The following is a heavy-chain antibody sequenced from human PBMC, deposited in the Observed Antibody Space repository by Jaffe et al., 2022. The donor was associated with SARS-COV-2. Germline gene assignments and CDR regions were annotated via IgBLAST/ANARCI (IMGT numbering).Heavy chain of an antibody. D-gene: IGHD5-12*01. J-gene: IGHJ4*02. V-gene: IGHV3-15*01. Sequence: EVQLVESGGGLVKPGGSLRLSCAASGFTFSNAWMSWVRQAPGKGLEWVGRIKSKTDGGTTDYAAPVKGRFTISRDDSKNTLYLQMNSLKTEDTAVYYCTTDLYSGYDLDFDYWGQGTLVTVSS. CDR3: TTDLYSGYDLDFDY. CDR2: IKSKTDGGTT. CDR1: GFTFSNAW.